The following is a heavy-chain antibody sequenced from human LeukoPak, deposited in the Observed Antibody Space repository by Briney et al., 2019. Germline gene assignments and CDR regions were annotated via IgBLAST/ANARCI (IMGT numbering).Heavy chain of an antibody. CDR3: VRDNSRNNRGCWFDP. Sequence: ASVKVSCKASGFTFTSYYMHWVRQAPGQGLEWMGIINPSGDGTTYAQKFQGRVTMTRDTSTSTVHMEMSSLRSEDTAIYYCVRDNSRNNRGCWFDPWGQGTLVTVSS. CDR2: INPSGDGT. J-gene: IGHJ5*02. CDR1: GFTFTSYY. V-gene: IGHV1-46*03. D-gene: IGHD2/OR15-2a*01.